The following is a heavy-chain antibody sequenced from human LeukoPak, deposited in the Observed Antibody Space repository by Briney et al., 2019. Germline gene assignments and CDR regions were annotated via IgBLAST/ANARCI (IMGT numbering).Heavy chain of an antibody. D-gene: IGHD3-3*01. CDR2: IYYSGST. V-gene: IGHV4-39*01. CDR1: GGSISSSSYY. Sequence: PSETLSLTCTVSGGSISSSSYYWGWIRQPPGKGLEWIGSIYYSGSTYYNPSLKSRVTISVDTSKNQFSLKLSSVTAADTAVHYCASLSRITIFGVVTGRRDYWGQGTLVTVSS. CDR3: ASLSRITIFGVVTGRRDY. J-gene: IGHJ4*02.